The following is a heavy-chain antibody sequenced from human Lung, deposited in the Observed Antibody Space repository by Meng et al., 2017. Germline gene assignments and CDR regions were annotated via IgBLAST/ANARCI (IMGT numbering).Heavy chain of an antibody. CDR3: ARDEDISAAGKLFGDY. J-gene: IGHJ4*02. CDR1: GYTFAAYW. V-gene: IGHV1-2*06. CDR2: IDPNNDHT. Sequence: QGQLVQSWAEVKKPGASVKLPCKPSGYTFAAYWIHWLRKAPGQGLEWMGRIDPNNDHTQYAQNFQGRVTMTSDTSISTVYMELNGLRSDDTAVYYCARDEDISAAGKLFGDYWGQGTLVTVSS. D-gene: IGHD6-13*01.